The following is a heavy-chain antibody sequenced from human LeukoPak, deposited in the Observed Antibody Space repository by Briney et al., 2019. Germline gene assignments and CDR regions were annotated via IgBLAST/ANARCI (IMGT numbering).Heavy chain of an antibody. CDR3: ARLKETGSGSYGMDV. CDR2: IIPILGIT. J-gene: IGHJ6*02. V-gene: IGHV1-69*04. D-gene: IGHD7-27*01. CDR1: GGTFSSYA. Sequence: GASVKVSCKASGGTFSSYAISWVRQAPGQGLEWMGRIIPILGITNYAQKFQGRVTITADKSTSTAYMELSSLRSEDTAVYYCARLKETGSGSYGMDVWGQGTTVTVSS.